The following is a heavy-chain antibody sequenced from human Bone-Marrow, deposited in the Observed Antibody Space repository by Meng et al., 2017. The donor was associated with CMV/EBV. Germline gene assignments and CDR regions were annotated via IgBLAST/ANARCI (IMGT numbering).Heavy chain of an antibody. CDR2: TKQDGREQ. D-gene: IGHD3-3*02. V-gene: IGHV3-7*01. CDR3: TTISSPFDY. J-gene: IGHJ4*02. Sequence: GGSLRLFCAASGFTFSDYYMSWVRQAPGKGLEWVANTKQDGREQYYVDSVKGRFTISRDNAKNSVYLQMNSLRAEDTAIYYCTTISSPFDYWGRGTLVTVSS. CDR1: GFTFSDYY.